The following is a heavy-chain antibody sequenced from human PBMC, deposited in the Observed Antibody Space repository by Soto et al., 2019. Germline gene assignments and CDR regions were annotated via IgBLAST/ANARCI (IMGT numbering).Heavy chain of an antibody. Sequence: SVTLCVTSTVAGGYVDSNLYYLAWIQKPPGKGLEWIGSIFYTGSTYYSPSLKGRLIISVDPSKNQFSLKLTSVTAADMAMYYCARPKTIGAAAGKGWFDPWGQGTLVTVSS. CDR2: IFYTGST. D-gene: IGHD6-13*01. CDR3: ARPKTIGAAAGKGWFDP. J-gene: IGHJ5*02. V-gene: IGHV4-39*01. CDR1: GGYVDSNLYY.